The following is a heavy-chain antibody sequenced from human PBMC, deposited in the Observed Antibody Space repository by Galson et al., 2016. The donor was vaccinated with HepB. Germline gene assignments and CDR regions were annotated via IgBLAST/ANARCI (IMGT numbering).Heavy chain of an antibody. V-gene: IGHV3-23*01. CDR3: ARNKEVGLRTEWAY. D-gene: IGHD1-26*01. CDR1: GFTFSNYA. J-gene: IGHJ4*02. Sequence: SLRLSCAASGFTFSNYAMIWVRQAPGKGLEWVSGISDSGTGTWCADSVKGRFTISRDNSKNTVYLQMNNVRVEDTAVYYCARNKEVGLRTEWAYWGQGTLVTVSS. CDR2: ISDSGTGT.